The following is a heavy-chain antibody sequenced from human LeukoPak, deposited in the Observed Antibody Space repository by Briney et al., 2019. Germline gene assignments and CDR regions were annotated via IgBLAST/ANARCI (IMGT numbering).Heavy chain of an antibody. D-gene: IGHD5-12*01. V-gene: IGHV4-34*01. Sequence: PSETLSLTCAVYGGSFSGYYWSWIRQPPGKGLEWIGEINHSGSTNYNPSLKSRVTISVDTSKNQFSLKLSSVTAAGTAVYYCARGKLRLRWFDPWGQGTLVTVSS. J-gene: IGHJ5*02. CDR3: ARGKLRLRWFDP. CDR1: GGSFSGYY. CDR2: INHSGST.